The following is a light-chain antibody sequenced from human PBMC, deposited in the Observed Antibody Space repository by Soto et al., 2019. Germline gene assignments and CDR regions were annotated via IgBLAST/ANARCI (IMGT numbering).Light chain of an antibody. Sequence: TQMTQSPSTLSASVGDRVTITCRASQSISSWLAWYQQKPGKAPKLLXYKASSLESGVPSRFSGSGAGTEFTLPISSLEPEDFAVYFGQQRSNRPPITFCQGTRLDI. V-gene: IGKV1-5*03. CDR1: QSISSW. CDR3: QQRSNRPPIT. CDR2: KAS. J-gene: IGKJ5*01.